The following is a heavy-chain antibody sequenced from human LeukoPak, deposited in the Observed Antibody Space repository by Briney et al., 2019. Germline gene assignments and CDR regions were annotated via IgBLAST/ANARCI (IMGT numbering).Heavy chain of an antibody. CDR1: GFTFSTYW. CDR2: IKEDGSDK. D-gene: IGHD6-13*01. Sequence: KPGGSLRLSCAASGFTFSTYWMTWVRQAPGKGLEWVANIKEDGSDKYYVDSVKGRFTISRDNAKSSLYLQMNGLRAEDTAVYFCARGSGWFRFDSWGQGTLVTVSS. J-gene: IGHJ4*02. CDR3: ARGSGWFRFDS. V-gene: IGHV3-7*03.